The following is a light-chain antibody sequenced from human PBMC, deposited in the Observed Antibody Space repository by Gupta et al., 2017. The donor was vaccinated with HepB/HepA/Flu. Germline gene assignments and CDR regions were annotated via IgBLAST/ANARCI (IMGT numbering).Light chain of an antibody. CDR1: QSLLQRNGYNY. CDR2: LAS. Sequence: DIEMTQSPLYLPVTPGEPATISCRSNQSLLQRNGYNYLEWYVQGPGQSPHFLINLASNLASGVPERFSGSGSGTEFSLRISRVEADDFGAYYCMQAAQYPYTFGQGTKLEIK. J-gene: IGKJ2*01. V-gene: IGKV2-28*01. CDR3: MQAAQYPYT.